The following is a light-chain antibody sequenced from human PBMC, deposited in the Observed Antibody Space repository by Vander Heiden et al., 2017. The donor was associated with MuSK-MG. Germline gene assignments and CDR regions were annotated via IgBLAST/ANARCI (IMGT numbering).Light chain of an antibody. CDR3: MQALQTPT. CDR2: LGS. J-gene: IGKJ4*01. Sequence: DLVMTQSPLSLPVTPGEPASISCRSSQSLLHSNGYNYLDWYLQKPGQSPQLLIYLGSNRASGVPDRFSGSGPGTDFTLKISRVEAEDVGVYYCMQALQTPTFGGGTKVEIK. V-gene: IGKV2-28*01. CDR1: QSLLHSNGYNY.